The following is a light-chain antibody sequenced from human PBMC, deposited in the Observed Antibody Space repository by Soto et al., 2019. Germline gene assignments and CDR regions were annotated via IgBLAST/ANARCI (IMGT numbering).Light chain of an antibody. Sequence: SYELTQPPSVSVAPGKTASVACGGSNIGSKSVHWYQKKSGQAPVLVMYYDSDRPSGIPERFSGSNSGNTATLTISRVEAGDEGEYYCQVLDISNGPLVFGGGTKLTVL. V-gene: IGLV3-21*01. CDR3: QVLDISNGPLV. CDR2: YDS. J-gene: IGLJ3*02. CDR1: NIGSKS.